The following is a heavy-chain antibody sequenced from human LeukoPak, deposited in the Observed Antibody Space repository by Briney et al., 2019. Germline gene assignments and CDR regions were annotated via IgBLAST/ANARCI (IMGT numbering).Heavy chain of an antibody. CDR3: ARDRSPSDSSGYSPFDY. J-gene: IGHJ4*02. D-gene: IGHD3-22*01. Sequence: SVKVSCKASGGTFSSYAISWVRQAPGQGLEWMGRIIPILGIANYAQKFQGRVTITADKSTSTAYMELSSLRSEDTAVYCCARDRSPSDSSGYSPFDYWGQGTLVTVSS. CDR2: IIPILGIA. V-gene: IGHV1-69*04. CDR1: GGTFSSYA.